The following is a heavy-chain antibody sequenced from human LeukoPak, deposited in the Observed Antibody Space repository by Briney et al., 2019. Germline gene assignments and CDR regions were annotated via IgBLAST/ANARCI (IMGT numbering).Heavy chain of an antibody. CDR1: GFTFSSYW. CDR2: IKQDGSEE. J-gene: IGHJ4*02. D-gene: IGHD3-16*02. CDR3: ARNMITFGGVIDY. V-gene: IGHV3-7*01. Sequence: GGSLRLSCAASGFTFSSYWMSWVRQAPGKGLEWVANIKQDGSEEYYVDSVKGRFTISRDNAKNSLYLQMNSLRAEDTAVYYCARNMITFGGVIDYWGQGTLVTVSS.